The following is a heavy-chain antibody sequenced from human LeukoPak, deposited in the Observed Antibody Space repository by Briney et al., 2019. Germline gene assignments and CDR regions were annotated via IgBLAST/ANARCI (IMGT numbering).Heavy chain of an antibody. D-gene: IGHD3-10*01. CDR2: IYSGGST. CDR3: ARDFQGSNWFDP. CDR1: GFTVSSNY. V-gene: IGHV3-66*01. J-gene: IGHJ5*02. Sequence: GGSLRLSCAASGFTVSSNYMSWVRQAPGKGLGWVSVIYSGGSTYYADSVKGRFTISSDNAKNSLYLQMNSLRAEDTAVYYCARDFQGSNWFDPWGQGTLVTVSS.